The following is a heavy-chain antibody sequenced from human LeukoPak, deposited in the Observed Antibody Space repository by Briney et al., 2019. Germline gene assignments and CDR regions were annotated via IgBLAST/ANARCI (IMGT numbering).Heavy chain of an antibody. CDR3: AKDVDRNYYYGMDV. V-gene: IGHV3-9*01. Sequence: GGSLRLSCAASGFTFDDYAMHWVRQAPGKGLEWVSGISWNSGNIAYGDSVKGRFTISRDNAKNSLYPQMNSLRAEDTALYYCAKDVDRNYYYGMDVWGQGTTVTVSS. J-gene: IGHJ6*02. CDR2: ISWNSGNI. CDR1: GFTFDDYA. D-gene: IGHD5-12*01.